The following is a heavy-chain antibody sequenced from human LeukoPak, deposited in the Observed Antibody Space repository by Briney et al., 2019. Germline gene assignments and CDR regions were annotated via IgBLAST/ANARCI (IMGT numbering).Heavy chain of an antibody. V-gene: IGHV3-21*01. J-gene: IGHJ4*02. CDR2: ISSSNNYI. Sequence: GGSLRLSCVASGFTFSNYNMNWVRQAPGKGLEWVSSISSSNNYIYYADSVKGRFTISRDNAKNSLYLQMNSLRAEDTAVYYCARRSPNYYFDYWGQGTPVTVSS. CDR1: GFTFSNYN. CDR3: ARRSPNYYFDY.